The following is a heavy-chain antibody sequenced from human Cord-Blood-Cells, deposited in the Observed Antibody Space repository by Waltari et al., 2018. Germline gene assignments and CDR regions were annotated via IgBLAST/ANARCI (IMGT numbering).Heavy chain of an antibody. CDR1: GYTFTGFY. CDR3: AIIAGTDAFDI. J-gene: IGHJ3*02. CDR2: INPNSGGT. Sequence: QVQLVQSGAEVKKPGASVKVSCKASGYTFTGFYMPCVRQAPGEGLEWKGWINPNSGGTNYAQKFQGRVTMTRDTSISTAYMELSRLRSDDTAVYYCAIIAGTDAFDIWGQGTMVTVSS. D-gene: IGHD6-13*01. V-gene: IGHV1-2*02.